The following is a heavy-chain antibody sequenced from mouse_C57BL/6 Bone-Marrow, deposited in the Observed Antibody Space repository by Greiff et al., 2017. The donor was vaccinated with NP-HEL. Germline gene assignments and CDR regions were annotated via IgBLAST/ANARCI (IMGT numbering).Heavy chain of an antibody. V-gene: IGHV6-6*01. CDR1: GFTFSDAW. D-gene: IGHD2-5*01. CDR2: IRNKANNHAT. J-gene: IGHJ4*01. CDR3: TRRDSNYPYYAMDY. Sequence: EVKLEESGGGLVQPGGSMKLSCAASGFTFSDAWMDWVRQSPEKGLEWVAEIRNKANNHATYYAESVKGRFTISRDDSKSSVYLQMNSLRAEDTGIYYCTRRDSNYPYYAMDYWGQGTSVTVSS.